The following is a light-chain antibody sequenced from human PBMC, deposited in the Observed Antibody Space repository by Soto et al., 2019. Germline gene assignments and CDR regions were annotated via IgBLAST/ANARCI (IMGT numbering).Light chain of an antibody. V-gene: IGLV1-40*01. CDR3: AAWDGSLNGVV. J-gene: IGLJ2*01. CDR2: GNG. Sequence: QSVLTQPPSVSGAPGQRVTISCSGTSSSIGAGYEVHWYHQLPGTAPKLVVSGNGNRPSGVPDRLSASKSGTSASLAITGLQAEDEGHYYCAAWDGSLNGVVFGGGTKLTVL. CDR1: SSSIGAGYE.